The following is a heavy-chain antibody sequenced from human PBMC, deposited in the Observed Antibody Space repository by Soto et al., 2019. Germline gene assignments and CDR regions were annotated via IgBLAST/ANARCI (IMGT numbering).Heavy chain of an antibody. CDR2: IYYSGST. V-gene: IGHV4-59*08. D-gene: IGHD1-1*01. Sequence: SETLSLTCTVSGGSISSYYWSWIRQPPGKGLEWIGYIYYSGSTNYNPSLKSRVTISVDTSKNQFSLKLSSVTAADTAVYYCARGTGYYYMDAWGKGTTVTVSS. CDR3: ARGTGYYYMDA. J-gene: IGHJ6*03. CDR1: GGSISSYY.